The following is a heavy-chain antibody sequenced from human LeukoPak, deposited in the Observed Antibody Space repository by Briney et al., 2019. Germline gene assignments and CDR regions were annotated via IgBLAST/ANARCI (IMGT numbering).Heavy chain of an antibody. CDR2: ISGGGGST. Sequence: GGTLRLSCTASGFTFSNYGMNWVRQAPGKGLEWVSAISGGGGSTYYADSVMGRFTVSRDDSKNTLYLQMNSLRAEDTAVYYCAKSMSDYYDSSGYYYVLDYWGQGTLVTVSS. CDR1: GFTFSNYG. J-gene: IGHJ4*02. CDR3: AKSMSDYYDSSGYYYVLDY. V-gene: IGHV3-23*01. D-gene: IGHD3-22*01.